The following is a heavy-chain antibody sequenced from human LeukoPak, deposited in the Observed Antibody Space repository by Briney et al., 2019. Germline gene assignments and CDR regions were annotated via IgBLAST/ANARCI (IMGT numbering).Heavy chain of an antibody. CDR1: GHSISSYY. D-gene: IGHD6-6*01. J-gene: IGHJ4*02. CDR2: NYTSGGT. Sequence: KPSETLSLTCTVSGHSISSYYGRWIRQPPGKGLEWIGYNYTSGGTNYIPSRKGRVTISIDTSKNQFSLKLSSVTAADSAVYYCARLTRHSTSPERYYLDYGGQGTLVTVSS. CDR3: ARLTRHSTSPERYYLDY. V-gene: IGHV4-4*09.